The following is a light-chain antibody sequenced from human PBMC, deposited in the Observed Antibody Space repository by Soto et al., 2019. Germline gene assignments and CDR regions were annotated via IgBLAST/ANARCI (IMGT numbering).Light chain of an antibody. CDR2: DVS. Sequence: QSALTQPASVSGSPGQSITISCTGTSSDVGGYNYVSWYQQHPGKAPKLMIYDVSNRPSGVSNRFSGSKSANTASLTISGLQAEEEADYYCSSYTSSSTVVFGGGTKLTLL. CDR1: SSDVGGYNY. J-gene: IGLJ2*01. V-gene: IGLV2-14*01. CDR3: SSYTSSSTVV.